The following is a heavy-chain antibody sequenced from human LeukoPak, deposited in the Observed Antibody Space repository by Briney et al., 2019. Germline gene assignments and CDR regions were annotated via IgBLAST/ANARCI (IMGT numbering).Heavy chain of an antibody. Sequence: GGSLRLSCAASGFTFTNYAMTWVRQAPGKGLEWVSSISASGVMTYYADSVKGRFTVSRDTSKNSLYLQMSSLTAADTAVYYCAKDRSIGTYYTFDHWGRGTLVTVSS. V-gene: IGHV3-23*01. D-gene: IGHD1-26*01. J-gene: IGHJ4*02. CDR2: ISASGVMT. CDR1: GFTFTNYA. CDR3: AKDRSIGTYYTFDH.